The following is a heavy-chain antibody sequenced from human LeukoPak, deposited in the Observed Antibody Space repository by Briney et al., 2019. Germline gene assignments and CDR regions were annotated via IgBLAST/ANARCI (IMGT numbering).Heavy chain of an antibody. D-gene: IGHD6-13*01. Sequence: SETLSLTCAVSGGSISSGGYSWSWIRQPPGKGLEWIGYIYHSGSTYYNPSLKSRVTISVDKSKNQFSPKLSSVTAADTAVYYCARISWVQQLANYFDYWGQGTLVTVSS. CDR2: IYHSGST. V-gene: IGHV4-30-2*01. CDR1: GGSISSGGYS. J-gene: IGHJ4*02. CDR3: ARISWVQQLANYFDY.